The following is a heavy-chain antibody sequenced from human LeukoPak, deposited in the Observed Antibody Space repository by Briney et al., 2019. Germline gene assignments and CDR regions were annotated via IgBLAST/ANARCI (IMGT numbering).Heavy chain of an antibody. V-gene: IGHV3-21*01. CDR3: ARDMNGWELRDNAFDI. Sequence: GGSLRLSCAASGFTFSSYSMNWVRQAPGKGLEWVSSISSSSSYIYYADSVKGRFTISRDNAKNSLYLQMNSLRAEDTAVYYCARDMNGWELRDNAFDIWGQGTMVTVSS. D-gene: IGHD1-26*01. CDR1: GFTFSSYS. J-gene: IGHJ3*02. CDR2: ISSSSSYI.